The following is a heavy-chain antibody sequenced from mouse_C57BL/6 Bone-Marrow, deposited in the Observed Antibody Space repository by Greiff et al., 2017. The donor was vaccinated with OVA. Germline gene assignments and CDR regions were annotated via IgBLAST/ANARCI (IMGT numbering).Heavy chain of an antibody. CDR3: ARRGYYGCYAMDY. CDR1: GYTFTDYA. Sequence: VKLMESGPELVRPGVSVKISCKGSGYTFTDYAMHWVKQSHAKSLEWIGVISTYYGDASYNQKFKDKATMTVDKSSSTAYMELARLTSEDSAVYYCARRGYYGCYAMDYWGQGTSVTVSS. J-gene: IGHJ4*01. CDR2: ISTYYGDA. D-gene: IGHD2-2*01. V-gene: IGHV1-67*01.